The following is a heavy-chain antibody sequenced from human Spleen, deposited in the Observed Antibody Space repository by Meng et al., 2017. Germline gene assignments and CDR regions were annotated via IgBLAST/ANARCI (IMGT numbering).Heavy chain of an antibody. D-gene: IGHD1-7*01. CDR3: ARVAGTRGY. CDR2: VYESGSA. CDR1: GGSISSTNW. Sequence: QGQLQDSGPGLVKPSGTLSLPCGVSGGSISSTNWWSWVRQSPGKGLEWIGEVYESGSANYNPSLKSRVTISVDKYKNQFSLKLSSVTAADTAVYYCARVAGTRGYWGQGTLVTVSS. V-gene: IGHV4-4*02. J-gene: IGHJ4*02.